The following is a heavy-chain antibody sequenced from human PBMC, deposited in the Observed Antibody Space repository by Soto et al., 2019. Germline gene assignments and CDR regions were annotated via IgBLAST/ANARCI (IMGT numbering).Heavy chain of an antibody. Sequence: QITLEESGPTLVNPTQTLTLTCTFSGFSLTTTGVGVGWVRQPPGKALEWLALIYWDGDKRYNPSLKSRLTLTKDTSMNQVVLTMTNMDPADTATYYCAHRTALYDSSGLGYDSWGQGTLVTVSS. V-gene: IGHV2-5*02. CDR3: AHRTALYDSSGLGYDS. D-gene: IGHD3-22*01. CDR1: GFSLTTTGVG. J-gene: IGHJ4*02. CDR2: IYWDGDK.